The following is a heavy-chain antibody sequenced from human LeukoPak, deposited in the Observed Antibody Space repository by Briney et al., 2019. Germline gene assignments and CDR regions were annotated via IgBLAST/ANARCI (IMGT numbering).Heavy chain of an antibody. J-gene: IGHJ4*02. D-gene: IGHD4-17*01. CDR2: FYYSGST. CDR1: GGSISSYY. V-gene: IGHV4-59*01. CDR3: ARARDDYGDGAERYFDY. Sequence: SEILSLTCTVSGGSISSYYWSWIRQPPGKGLEWIGYFYYSGSTNYNPSLKSRVTISVDTSKNQFSLKLSSVTAADTAVYYCARARDDYGDGAERYFDYWGQGTLVTVSS.